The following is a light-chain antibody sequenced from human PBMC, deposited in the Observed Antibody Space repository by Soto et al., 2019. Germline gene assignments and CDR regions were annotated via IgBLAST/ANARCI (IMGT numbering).Light chain of an antibody. CDR3: QQYGSSPYT. Sequence: EIVLTQSPGTLSLSPGERAALSCRASQSFSSNYLAWFQQKPGQAPRLLIYGASSRATGIPDRFSGSGSGTHFTLTISRLEPEDFAVYYCQQYGSSPYTFGQGTKLEIK. J-gene: IGKJ2*01. V-gene: IGKV3-20*01. CDR2: GAS. CDR1: QSFSSNY.